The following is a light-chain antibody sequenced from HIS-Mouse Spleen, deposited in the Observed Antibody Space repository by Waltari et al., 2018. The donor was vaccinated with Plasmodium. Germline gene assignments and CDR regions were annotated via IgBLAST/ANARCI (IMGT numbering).Light chain of an antibody. J-gene: IGLJ2*01. Sequence: QLVLTQSPSASASLGASVKLTCTLSSGHSSYAIAWHQQQPEKGPRYLMKLNSDGSPSKGDGIPYRFSGSSSGADRDLTISSRQSEDEADYYCQTWGTGMGVFGGGTKLTGL. CDR2: LNSDGSP. CDR3: QTWGTGMGV. V-gene: IGLV4-69*01. CDR1: SGHSSYA.